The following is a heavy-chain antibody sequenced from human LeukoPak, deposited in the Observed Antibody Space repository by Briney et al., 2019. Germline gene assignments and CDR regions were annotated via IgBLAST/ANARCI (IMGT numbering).Heavy chain of an antibody. Sequence: SETLSLTCTVSGDSISSYHWTWIRQPPGRGLEWIVYVYYSGSTNYNPSLKSRVTISLDTSNNQFSLRLTSVTAADTAIYYCATYTRHCSGGTCYSIDYWGQGTLVTVSS. CDR2: VYYSGST. J-gene: IGHJ4*02. CDR1: GDSISSYH. D-gene: IGHD2-15*01. CDR3: ATYTRHCSGGTCYSIDY. V-gene: IGHV4-59*08.